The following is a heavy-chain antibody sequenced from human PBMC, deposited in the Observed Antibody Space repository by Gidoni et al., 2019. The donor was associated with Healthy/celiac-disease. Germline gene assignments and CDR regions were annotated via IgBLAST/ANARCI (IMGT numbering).Heavy chain of an antibody. V-gene: IGHV4-31*03. J-gene: IGHJ3*02. CDR1: GGSISSGGYY. CDR2: IYYSGST. Sequence: QVQLQESGPGLVKPSQTLSLTCTVSGGSISSGGYYWSWNRQHPGKGLEWIGYIYYSGSTYYNPSLKSRVTISVDTSKNQFSLKLSSVTAADTAVYYCAREDRGVVVIGSDAFDIWGQGTMVTVSS. CDR3: AREDRGVVVIGSDAFDI. D-gene: IGHD3-22*01.